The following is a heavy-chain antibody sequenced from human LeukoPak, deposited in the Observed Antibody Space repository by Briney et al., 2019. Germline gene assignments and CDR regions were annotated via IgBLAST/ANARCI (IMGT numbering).Heavy chain of an antibody. V-gene: IGHV3-11*04. CDR2: ISGSGTTI. Sequence: PGGSLRLSCAASGFTFSDYYMSWVRQAPGKGLEWVSYISGSGTTIYYSDSVKGRFTFSRDNAKNSLYLQMNSLRAEDTAVYSCAREDYYYASGFWGQGTLVTVSS. CDR3: AREDYYYASGF. CDR1: GFTFSDYY. J-gene: IGHJ4*02. D-gene: IGHD3-10*01.